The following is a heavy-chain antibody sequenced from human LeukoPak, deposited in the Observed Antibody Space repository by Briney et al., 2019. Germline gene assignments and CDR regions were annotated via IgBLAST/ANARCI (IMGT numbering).Heavy chain of an antibody. CDR3: AKDGAVDYYDSSGYYNFQH. CDR2: IRYDGSNK. Sequence: GGSLRLSCAASGFTFSGSALHWVRQAPGKGLEWVAFIRYDGSNKYYADSVKGRFTISRDNSKNTLYLQMNSPRAEDTAVYYCAKDGAVDYYDSSGYYNFQHWGQGTLVTVSS. CDR1: GFTFSGSA. J-gene: IGHJ1*01. V-gene: IGHV3-30*02. D-gene: IGHD3-22*01.